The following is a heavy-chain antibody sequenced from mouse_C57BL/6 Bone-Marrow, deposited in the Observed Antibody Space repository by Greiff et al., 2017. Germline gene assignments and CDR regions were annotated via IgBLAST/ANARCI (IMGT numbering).Heavy chain of an antibody. CDR1: GFTFSSYA. CDR3: ARMCYWYFDV. Sequence: EVMLVESGGGLVKPGGSLKLSCAASGFTFSSYAMSWVRQTPEKRLEWVATISDGGSYTYYPDNVKGRFTISRDNAKNNLYLQMSHLTSEDTAMYYCARMCYWYFDVWGTGTTVTVSS. CDR2: ISDGGSYT. J-gene: IGHJ1*03. V-gene: IGHV5-4*03.